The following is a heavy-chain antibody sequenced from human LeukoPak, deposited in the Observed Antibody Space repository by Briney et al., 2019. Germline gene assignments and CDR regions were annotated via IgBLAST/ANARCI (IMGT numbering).Heavy chain of an antibody. D-gene: IGHD6-13*01. CDR2: IYYSGST. Sequence: SETLSLTCTVSGGSISSYYWSWIRQPPGKGLEWIGYIYYSGSTNYNPSLKSRVTISVDTSKNQFSLKLSSVTAADTAVYYCAIQAAAADPFDYWGQGTLVTVSS. CDR3: AIQAAAADPFDY. V-gene: IGHV4-59*01. J-gene: IGHJ4*02. CDR1: GGSISSYY.